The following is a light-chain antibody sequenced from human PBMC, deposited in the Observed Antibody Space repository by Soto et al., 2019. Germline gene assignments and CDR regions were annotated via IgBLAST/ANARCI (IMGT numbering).Light chain of an antibody. J-gene: IGKJ5*01. CDR3: QKYHSTPIT. CDR1: QRILTSSNNKDY. V-gene: IGKV4-1*01. CDR2: WAS. Sequence: DIVMTQSPDSLAVSLGERATINCRSSQRILTSSNNKDYLAWYQQKPGQPPKLLIYWASTRESGVPDRFSCSGSGTDFTLTISSLQAEDAAIYCFQKYHSTPITFRHGTRFESK.